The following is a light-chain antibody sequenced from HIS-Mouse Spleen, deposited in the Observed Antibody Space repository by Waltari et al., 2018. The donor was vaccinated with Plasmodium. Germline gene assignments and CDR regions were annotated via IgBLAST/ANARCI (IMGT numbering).Light chain of an antibody. Sequence: EIVMTQSPATLSVSPGERATLSCRASQSVSRNLAWYQQKPGQAPRLLSYGASTRATGIPARFSGSWSGTEFTLTISSLQSEDFAVYYCQQYNNWPPRFTFGPGTKVDIK. V-gene: IGKV3-15*01. CDR2: GAS. CDR3: QQYNNWPPRFT. CDR1: QSVSRN. J-gene: IGKJ3*01.